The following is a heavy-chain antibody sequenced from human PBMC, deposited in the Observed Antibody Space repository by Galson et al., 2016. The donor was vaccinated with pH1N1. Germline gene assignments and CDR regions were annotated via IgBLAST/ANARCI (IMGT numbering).Heavy chain of an antibody. D-gene: IGHD5-12*01. J-gene: IGHJ4*02. CDR1: GFTFSTYW. CDR2: IKQDGSVK. CDR3: ARSMGNIGAH. Sequence: SLRLSCAASGFTFSTYWMTWVRQAPGKGLEWVANIKQDGSVKYYVDSVKGRFTISRDNAKNSLYPQMNSLRAEDTAVYYCARSMGNIGAHWGQGTLVTVSS. V-gene: IGHV3-7*01.